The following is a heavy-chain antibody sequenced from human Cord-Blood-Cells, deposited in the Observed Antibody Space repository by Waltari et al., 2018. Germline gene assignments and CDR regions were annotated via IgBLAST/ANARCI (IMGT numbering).Heavy chain of an antibody. CDR1: EVTFSIHP. V-gene: IGHV1-69*01. CDR2: IIPILGTA. CDR3: ARDIDYGDYVDYYGMDV. J-gene: IGHJ6*02. Sequence: VQLVQPGAGAKKRGSSVKAPCKASEVTFSIHPSSWVRQAPGQGLGGMGGIIPILGTANYAQKFQGRVTIAADEPARTAYMELSSLRSEDTAVYNCARDIDYGDYVDYYGMDVWGQWTTVTVSS. D-gene: IGHD4-17*01.